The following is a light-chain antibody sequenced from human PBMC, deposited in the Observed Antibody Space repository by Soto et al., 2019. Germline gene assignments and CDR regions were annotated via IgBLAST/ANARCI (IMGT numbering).Light chain of an antibody. Sequence: DIQMTQSPSSLSASVGDRVTITCRARQSISSSLNWDQQKPGKAPKLLIYAASSLQSGVPSRFSGSGSGTDFTLTISSLQPEDFATYYCLQSYSTPPYPFGQGTKLEIK. CDR2: AAS. CDR1: QSISSS. CDR3: LQSYSTPPYP. J-gene: IGKJ2*01. V-gene: IGKV1-39*01.